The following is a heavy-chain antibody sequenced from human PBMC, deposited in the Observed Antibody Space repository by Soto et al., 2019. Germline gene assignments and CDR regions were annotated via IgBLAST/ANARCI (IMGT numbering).Heavy chain of an antibody. Sequence: SQTLSITCAIFGYRFSSNIAAWNWIRQSPSRGLEWLGRTYYRSKWYNDYAVSVKSRITINPDTSKNQFSLQLNSVTPEDTAVYYCARSGEPRYFSSTSCDDYYYYYMDVCGKGTTVTVSS. CDR3: ARSGEPRYFSSTSCDDYYYYYMDV. J-gene: IGHJ6*03. CDR2: TYYRSKWYN. D-gene: IGHD2-2*01. V-gene: IGHV6-1*01. CDR1: GYRFSSNIAA.